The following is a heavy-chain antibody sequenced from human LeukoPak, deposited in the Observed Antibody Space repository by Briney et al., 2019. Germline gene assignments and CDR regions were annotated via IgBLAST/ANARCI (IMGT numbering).Heavy chain of an antibody. D-gene: IGHD2/OR15-2a*01. V-gene: IGHV1-2*02. CDR1: GYTFTGYY. CDR3: ARSTTPNENEYFEH. Sequence: ASVKVSCKASGYTFTGYYIHWVRQAPGQGLEWMGWINPNSGGTNYIQKFQGRVTMTRDTSISTAYMELSRLRSDDTAVYYCARSTTPNENEYFEHWGQGTLVTVSS. J-gene: IGHJ1*01. CDR2: INPNSGGT.